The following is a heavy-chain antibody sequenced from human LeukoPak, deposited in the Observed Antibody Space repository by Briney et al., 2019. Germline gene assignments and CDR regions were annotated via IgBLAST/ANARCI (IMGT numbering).Heavy chain of an antibody. CDR3: AKVYCSSTSCYSPSGSFDY. V-gene: IGHV3-9*01. J-gene: IGHJ4*02. Sequence: GGSLRLSCAASGFTFDDYAMHWVRQAPGKGLEWVSGISWNSGSIGYADSVKGRFTISRDNAKNSLYLQMNSLRAEDTALYYCAKVYCSSTSCYSPSGSFDYWGQGTLVTVSS. D-gene: IGHD2-2*01. CDR2: ISWNSGSI. CDR1: GFTFDDYA.